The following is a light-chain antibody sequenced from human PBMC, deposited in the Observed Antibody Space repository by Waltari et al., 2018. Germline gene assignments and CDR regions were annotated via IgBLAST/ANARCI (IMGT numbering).Light chain of an antibody. Sequence: DIVMTQSPDSLAVSLGERATIKCKSRQNILYSSNSKNYLAWYQQKPGQPPKLLIYWASSRETGVPDRFSGSGSGTDFTLTISSLHAEDVAVYYCQQHYSSPYTFGQGTKLEI. V-gene: IGKV4-1*01. CDR1: QNILYSSNSKNY. J-gene: IGKJ2*01. CDR2: WAS. CDR3: QQHYSSPYT.